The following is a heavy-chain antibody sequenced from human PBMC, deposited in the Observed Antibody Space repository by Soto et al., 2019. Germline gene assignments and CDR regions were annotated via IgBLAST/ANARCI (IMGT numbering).Heavy chain of an antibody. V-gene: IGHV3-33*01. J-gene: IGHJ4*02. Sequence: GGSLRLSCAASGFTFSSYGMHWVRQAPGKGLEWVAVIWYDGSNKYYADSVKGRFTISRDNSKNTLYPQMNSLRAEDTAVYYCARDPTGLSIVGATTVDYWGQGTLVTVSS. D-gene: IGHD1-26*01. CDR2: IWYDGSNK. CDR1: GFTFSSYG. CDR3: ARDPTGLSIVGATTVDY.